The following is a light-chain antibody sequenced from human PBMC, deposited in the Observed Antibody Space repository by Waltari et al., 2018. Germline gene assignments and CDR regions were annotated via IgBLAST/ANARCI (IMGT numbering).Light chain of an antibody. V-gene: IGLV1-51*01. CDR2: DNN. Sequence: QSVLTQPPSVSAAPGHKANISCSVRGSSIGNTALSWYQQLPGTPPKLLIYDNNKRPSGIPDRFSGSKSGTSATLCITGLQTGDEADYYCGTWDSSLSAGVFGGGTKLTVL. CDR3: GTWDSSLSAGV. CDR1: GSSIGNTA. J-gene: IGLJ3*02.